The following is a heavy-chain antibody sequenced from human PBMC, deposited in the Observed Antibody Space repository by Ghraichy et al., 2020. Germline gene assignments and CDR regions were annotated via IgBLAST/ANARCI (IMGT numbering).Heavy chain of an antibody. D-gene: IGHD3-3*01. CDR1: GGTFSSYA. J-gene: IGHJ6*02. CDR3: ARVMEPLGSDFWRYYYYGMDV. V-gene: IGHV1-69*13. CDR2: IIPIFGTA. Sequence: SVKVSCKASGGTFSSYAISWVRQAPGPGLEWMGGIIPIFGTANYAQKFQGRVTITADESTSTAYMELSSLRSEDTAVYYCARVMEPLGSDFWRYYYYGMDVWGQGTTVTVSS.